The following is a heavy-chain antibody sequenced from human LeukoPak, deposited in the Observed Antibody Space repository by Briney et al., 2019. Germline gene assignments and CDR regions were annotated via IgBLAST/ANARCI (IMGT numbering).Heavy chain of an antibody. D-gene: IGHD1-1*01. Sequence: GGSLRLSCAASGFTFSSYAMSWVRQAPGKGLEWVSTFSSSGANTYYADSVKGRFTISRDNSKNTLYLQMNSLRAEDTAVYYCATLGSYWGQGTLVTVSS. CDR1: GFTFSSYA. J-gene: IGHJ4*02. V-gene: IGHV3-23*01. CDR3: ATLGSY. CDR2: FSSSGANT.